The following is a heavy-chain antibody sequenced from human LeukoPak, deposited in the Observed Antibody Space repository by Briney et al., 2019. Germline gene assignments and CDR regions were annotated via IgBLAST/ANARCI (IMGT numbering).Heavy chain of an antibody. CDR1: GGSISSGGYY. CDR2: IYYSGST. J-gene: IGHJ4*02. Sequence: SETLSLTCTVSGGSISSGGYYWSWIRQHPGKGLEWIGYIYYSGSTYYNPSLKSRVTISVDTSKNQFSLKLSSVTAADTAVYYCAGTGYSYGTFVYWGQGTLVTVSS. D-gene: IGHD5-18*01. V-gene: IGHV4-31*03. CDR3: AGTGYSYGTFVY.